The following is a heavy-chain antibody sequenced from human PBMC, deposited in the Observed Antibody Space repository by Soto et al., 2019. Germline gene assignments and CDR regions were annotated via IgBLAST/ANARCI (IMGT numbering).Heavy chain of an antibody. D-gene: IGHD4-17*01. J-gene: IGHJ4*02. CDR2: ISWNSGSI. V-gene: IGHV3-9*01. CDR1: GFTFDDYA. Sequence: EVQLVESGGGLVQPGRSLRLSCAASGFTFDDYAMHWVRQAPGKGLEWVSGISWNSGSIGYADSVKGRFTISKDNAKNSLYLQMNSLRAEDTALYYCAKDMGTTGELIDHWGQGTLVTVSS. CDR3: AKDMGTTGELIDH.